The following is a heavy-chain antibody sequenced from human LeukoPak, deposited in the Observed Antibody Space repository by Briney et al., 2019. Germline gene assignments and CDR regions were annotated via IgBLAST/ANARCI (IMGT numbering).Heavy chain of an antibody. V-gene: IGHV4-31*03. CDR1: GGSISSGGYY. J-gene: IGHJ4*02. D-gene: IGHD3-9*01. Sequence: SQNLSLTCTVSGGSISSGGYYWSWIPQHPGKGLEWIGYIYYSGSTYYNPSLKSRVTISVDTSKNQFSLKLSSVTAADMAVYYCAREEGNAGYYDYWGQGTLVTVSS. CDR2: IYYSGST. CDR3: AREEGNAGYYDY.